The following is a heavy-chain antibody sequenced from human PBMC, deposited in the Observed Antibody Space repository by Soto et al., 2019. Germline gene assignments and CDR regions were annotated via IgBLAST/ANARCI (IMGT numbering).Heavy chain of an antibody. D-gene: IGHD3-3*01. CDR3: ARSFSYDFWSGYLYSGWFDP. CDR2: IYYSGST. V-gene: IGHV4-61*01. CDR1: GGSVSSGSYY. Sequence: SETLSLTCTVSGGSVSSGSYYWSWIRQPPGKGLEWIGYIYYSGSTNYNPSLKSRVTISVDTSKNQFSLKLSSVTAADTAVYYCARSFSYDFWSGYLYSGWFDPWGQGTLVTVSS. J-gene: IGHJ5*02.